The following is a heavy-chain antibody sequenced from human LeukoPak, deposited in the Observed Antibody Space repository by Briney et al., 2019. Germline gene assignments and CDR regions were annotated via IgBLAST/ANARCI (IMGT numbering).Heavy chain of an antibody. V-gene: IGHV4-38-2*02. J-gene: IGHJ5*02. Sequence: PSETLSLTCTVSGYSISSGYYWGWIRQPPGKGLEWIGSIYHSGSTYYNPSLKSRVTISADTSKNQLSLKLSSVTAADTAVYYCARGSVVAARDHQNWFDPWGQGTLVTVSS. CDR2: IYHSGST. CDR3: ARGSVVAARDHQNWFDP. CDR1: GYSISSGYY. D-gene: IGHD2-15*01.